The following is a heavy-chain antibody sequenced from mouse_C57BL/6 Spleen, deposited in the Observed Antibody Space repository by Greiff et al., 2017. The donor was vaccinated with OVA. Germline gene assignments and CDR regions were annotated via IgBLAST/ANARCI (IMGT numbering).Heavy chain of an antibody. CDR1: GYTFTGYW. Sequence: QVQLQQSGAELMKPGASVKLSCKATGYTFTGYWIEWVKQRPGHGLEWIGEIFPGSGSTNYNEKFKGKATFTADTSSNTAYMQLSSLTTEDSAIYYCAREGDDYRFAYWGQGTLVTVSA. D-gene: IGHD2-4*01. CDR3: AREGDDYRFAY. V-gene: IGHV1-9*01. J-gene: IGHJ3*01. CDR2: IFPGSGST.